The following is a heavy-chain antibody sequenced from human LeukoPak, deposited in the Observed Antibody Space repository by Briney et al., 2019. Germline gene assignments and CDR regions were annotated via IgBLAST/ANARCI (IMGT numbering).Heavy chain of an antibody. CDR1: GDSVSSNSGA. J-gene: IGHJ3*02. CDR2: TYYRSTWSN. CDR3: AREVAGSYSFDI. Sequence: SQTLSLTCAISGDSVSSNSGAWNWVRQSPPRGLEWLGRTYYRSTWSNDYALSVSSRITINPDTSKNQFFLHLNSVTPEDTAVYYCAREVAGSYSFDIWGQGTMVTVSS. D-gene: IGHD2-21*01. V-gene: IGHV6-1*01.